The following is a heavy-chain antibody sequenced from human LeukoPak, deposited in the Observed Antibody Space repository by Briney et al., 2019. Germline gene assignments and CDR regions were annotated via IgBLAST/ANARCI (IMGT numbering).Heavy chain of an antibody. CDR3: ARDTSGSYKRGFDY. D-gene: IGHD1-26*01. J-gene: IGHJ4*02. Sequence: GGSLRLSCAASGFTFSSYAMHWVRQAPGKGLEWVAVISYDGSNKYYADSVKGRFTISRDNSKNTLYLQMNSLRAEDTAVYYCARDTSGSYKRGFDYWGQGTLVTVSS. V-gene: IGHV3-30*04. CDR2: ISYDGSNK. CDR1: GFTFSSYA.